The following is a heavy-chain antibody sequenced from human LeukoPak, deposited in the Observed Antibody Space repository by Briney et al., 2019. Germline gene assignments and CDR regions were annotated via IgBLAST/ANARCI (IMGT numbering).Heavy chain of an antibody. CDR3: TRGAGWLIDY. J-gene: IGHJ4*02. D-gene: IGHD3-16*01. Sequence: SETLSLTCTVSGGSINSYYWSWIRQPPGKGLEWIGYIYYSGSTNYNPSLKSRVTISADTSKNQFSLKLNSVTAADTAVYYCTRGAGWLIDYWGQGILVTVSS. CDR2: IYYSGST. V-gene: IGHV4-59*01. CDR1: GGSINSYY.